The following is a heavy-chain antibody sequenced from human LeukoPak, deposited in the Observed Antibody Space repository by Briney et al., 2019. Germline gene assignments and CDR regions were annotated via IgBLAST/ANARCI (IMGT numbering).Heavy chain of an antibody. CDR3: AKDSYYESSGYPDY. Sequence: PGGSLRLSCAASGFTFSSYAMSWVRQAPGKGLEWVSAISGSGGSTYYADSVKGRFTISRDNSKNTLYLQMNSLRAEDTAVYYCAKDSYYESSGYPDYWGQGTLVTVSS. J-gene: IGHJ4*02. D-gene: IGHD3-22*01. CDR1: GFTFSSYA. CDR2: ISGSGGST. V-gene: IGHV3-23*01.